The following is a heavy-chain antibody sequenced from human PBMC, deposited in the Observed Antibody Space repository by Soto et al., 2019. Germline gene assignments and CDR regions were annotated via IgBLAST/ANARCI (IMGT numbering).Heavy chain of an antibody. D-gene: IGHD6-13*01. CDR1: GFTFNSNA. Sequence: QVQLVESGGRVVQPGRSLRLSCAASGFTFNSNAMHWVRQAPGKGLEWVAVISFDGSDTFYGDSVKGRFTISRDNSENTLYLQMNSLRSEDTAVYYCARDHDNRCWYGYLDYWGQGTLVTVSS. J-gene: IGHJ4*02. V-gene: IGHV3-33*01. CDR2: ISFDGSDT. CDR3: ARDHDNRCWYGYLDY.